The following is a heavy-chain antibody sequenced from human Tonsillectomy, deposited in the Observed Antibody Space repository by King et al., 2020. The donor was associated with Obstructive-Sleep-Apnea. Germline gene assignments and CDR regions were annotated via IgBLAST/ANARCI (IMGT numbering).Heavy chain of an antibody. D-gene: IGHD6-6*01. J-gene: IGHJ5*02. Sequence: QLVQSGGGLVQPGWSLRLSCAVSGFTFSSYSMNWFLQAPEKGLSWASYISISSRTIYYADSVKGRFPISRANAKKSLYLQMNSLRAKDKAVYYCARDKYSRHSNWCDPWGQGTLVTVSS. V-gene: IGHV3-48*04. CDR2: ISISSRTI. CDR3: ARDKYSRHSNWCDP. CDR1: GFTFSSYS.